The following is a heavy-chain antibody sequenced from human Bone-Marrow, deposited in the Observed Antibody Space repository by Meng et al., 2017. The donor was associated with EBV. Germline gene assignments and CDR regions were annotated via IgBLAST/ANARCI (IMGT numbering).Heavy chain of an antibody. CDR3: ARGGYCVSTSCAHFDY. V-gene: IGHV1-18*01. CDR1: GYSFNTYG. J-gene: IGHJ4*02. Sequence: VRLVQSGGEVEKPAASVKVSCKTSGYSFNTYGVTGGRQHPGQRLEWMGWNSTYNSNTNYAQKFQGRVTMTTDTSTSTVDLELRSLRSDDTAVYFCARGGYCVSTSCAHFDYWGQGTLVTVSS. D-gene: IGHD2-2*03. CDR2: NSTYNSNT.